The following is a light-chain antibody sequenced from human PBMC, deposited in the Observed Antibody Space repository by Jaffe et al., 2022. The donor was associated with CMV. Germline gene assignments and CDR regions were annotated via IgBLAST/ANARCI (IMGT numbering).Light chain of an antibody. CDR3: QAWDSSTEV. CDR2: QDN. J-gene: IGLJ2*01. V-gene: IGLV3-1*01. CDR1: YLGNKY. Sequence: SYDLTQPPSLSVSPGQTVSITCSGKYLGNKYVNWYHQRPGQSPVLVIYQDNKRPSGIPERFSGSNSGNTNTATLTISGTQPIDEGDYYCQAWDSSTEVFGGGTKLTVL.